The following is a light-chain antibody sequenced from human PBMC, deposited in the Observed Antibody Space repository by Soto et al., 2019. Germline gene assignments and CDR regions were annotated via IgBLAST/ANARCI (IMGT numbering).Light chain of an antibody. CDR2: DAS. CDR1: QSVSSNH. V-gene: IGKV3D-20*02. Sequence: TVVALAPCSLSFSQPERPTLHCRASQSVSSNHLAWYQQKPGQAPRLLIYDASNRATGIPARFSGSGSGTDFTLTISSLEPEDFAVYYCQQRSNWPITFGQGTRLEIK. J-gene: IGKJ5*01. CDR3: QQRSNWPIT.